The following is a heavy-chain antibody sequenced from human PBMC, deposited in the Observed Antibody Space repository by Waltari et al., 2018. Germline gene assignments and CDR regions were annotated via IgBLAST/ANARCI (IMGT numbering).Heavy chain of an antibody. CDR3: ARGKTRFTIFGVVQPNARGEALDY. J-gene: IGHJ4*02. V-gene: IGHV4-59*01. Sequence: QVQLQESGPGLVKPSETLSLTCTVSGGSISSYYWSWIRQPPGKGLGWIGYIYYSGGTNDTPSLKSRGTISVDTSKNQFSLKLSSVTAADTAVYYCARGKTRFTIFGVVQPNARGEALDYWGQGTLVTVSS. CDR2: IYYSGGT. CDR1: GGSISSYY. D-gene: IGHD3-3*01.